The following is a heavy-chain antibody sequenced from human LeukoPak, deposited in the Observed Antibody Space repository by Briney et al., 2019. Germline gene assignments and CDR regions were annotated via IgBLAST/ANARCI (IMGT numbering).Heavy chain of an antibody. CDR3: ARDHRYGMDV. CDR1: GDSVSSNSAA. Sequence: SQTLSLTCAISGDSVSSNSAARNWIRQSPSRVLEWLGRTYYRSKWYHDYAGSVKSRIIVDPDTSKNHFSLQLNSVTPEDTAVYYCARDHRYGMDVWGQGTTVTVSS. CDR2: TYYRSKWYH. J-gene: IGHJ6*02. V-gene: IGHV6-1*01.